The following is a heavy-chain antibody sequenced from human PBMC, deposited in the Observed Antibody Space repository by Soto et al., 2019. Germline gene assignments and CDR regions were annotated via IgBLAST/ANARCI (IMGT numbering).Heavy chain of an antibody. CDR3: ARAPYYYDSSGYRGLGSSGMDV. CDR1: GFTFSSYG. CDR2: IWYDGSNK. V-gene: IGHV3-33*01. D-gene: IGHD3-22*01. J-gene: IGHJ6*02. Sequence: GGSLRLSCAASGFTFSSYGMHWVRQAPGKGLEWVAVIWYDGSNKYYADSVKGRFTISRDNSKNTLYLQMNSLRAEDTAVYYCARAPYYYDSSGYRGLGSSGMDVWGQGTTVTVSS.